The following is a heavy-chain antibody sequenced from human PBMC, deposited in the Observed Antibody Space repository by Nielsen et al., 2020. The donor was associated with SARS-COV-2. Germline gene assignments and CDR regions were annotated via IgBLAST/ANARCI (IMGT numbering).Heavy chain of an antibody. CDR2: IRSQAYDYAT. V-gene: IGHV3-73*01. D-gene: IGHD3-10*01. Sequence: LKISCVASGFIFSGSTVHWVRQTSGKGLEWVGQIRSQAYDYATEYVASVRGRFTISRDDSKNTAYLQMNSLKTEDTAVYFCTSRLYYGSGTLDYWGQGTQVTVSS. J-gene: IGHJ4*02. CDR3: TSRLYYGSGTLDY. CDR1: GFIFSGST.